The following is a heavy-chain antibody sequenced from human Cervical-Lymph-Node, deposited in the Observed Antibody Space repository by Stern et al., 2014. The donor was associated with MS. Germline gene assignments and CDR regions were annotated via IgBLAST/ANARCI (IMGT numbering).Heavy chain of an antibody. V-gene: IGHV1-69*01. CDR1: GGTFNTNV. CDR2: IIPIFGKA. Sequence: VQLVESGAEVKKPGSSVKVSCKASGGTFNTNVISWVRQAPGQGLEWMGGIIPIFGKALYAQKFQGRVTITANESTRADYLELGSRRSEDTAVYYCARAAYSTSSYNYWGQGTLVIVSS. D-gene: IGHD6-6*01. CDR3: ARAAYSTSSYNY. J-gene: IGHJ4*02.